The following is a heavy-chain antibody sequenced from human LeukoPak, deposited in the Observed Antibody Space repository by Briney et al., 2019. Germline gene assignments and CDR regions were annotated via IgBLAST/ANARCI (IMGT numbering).Heavy chain of an antibody. CDR3: ARTTPFNYGSGSYYWFDP. CDR2: ISSSSSTI. CDR1: GFTFSSYS. V-gene: IGHV3-48*02. D-gene: IGHD3-10*01. J-gene: IGHJ5*02. Sequence: AGGSLRLSCAASGFTFSSYSMNWVRQAPGKGLEWVSYISSSSSTIYYADSVKGRFTISRDNAKNSLYLQMNSLRDEDTAVYYCARTTPFNYGSGSYYWFDPWGQGTLVTVSS.